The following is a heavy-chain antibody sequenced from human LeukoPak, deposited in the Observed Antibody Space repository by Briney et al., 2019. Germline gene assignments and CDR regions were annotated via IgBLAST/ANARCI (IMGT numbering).Heavy chain of an antibody. D-gene: IGHD3-10*01. CDR2: IYHSGST. CDR1: GGSISSGGYS. Sequence: SETLSLTCAVSGGSISSGGYSWSWIRQPPGKGLEWIGYIYHSGSTYYNPSLKSRVTISVDRSKNQFSLKLSSVTAADTAVYYCARSYGSGPNWFDPWGQGTLVTVSS. CDR3: ARSYGSGPNWFDP. J-gene: IGHJ5*02. V-gene: IGHV4-30-2*01.